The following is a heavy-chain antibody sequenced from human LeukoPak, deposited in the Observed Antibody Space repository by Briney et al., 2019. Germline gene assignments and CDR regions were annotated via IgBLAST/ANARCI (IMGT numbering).Heavy chain of an antibody. V-gene: IGHV4-39*01. Sequence: PSETLSLTCTVSGGSISSSSYYWGWIRQPPGKGLGWIGSMYYSGSTYYNPSLKSRVTISVDTSKNQFSLKLSSVTAADTALYYCATSTHGSGSYYSLYYFDYWGQGTLVTVSS. J-gene: IGHJ4*02. CDR1: GGSISSSSYY. CDR2: MYYSGST. CDR3: ATSTHGSGSYYSLYYFDY. D-gene: IGHD3-10*01.